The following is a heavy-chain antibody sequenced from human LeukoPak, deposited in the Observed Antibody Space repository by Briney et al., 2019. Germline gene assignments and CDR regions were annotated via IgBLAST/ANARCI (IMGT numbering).Heavy chain of an antibody. J-gene: IGHJ4*02. Sequence: GGSLRLSCTVSGFTVSSNSMSWVRQAPGKGLEWVSFIYSDNTHYSDSVKGRFTISRDNSKNTLYLQMNSLRAEDTAVYYCARRAGAYSHPYDYWGQGALVIVSS. V-gene: IGHV3-53*01. CDR2: IYSDNT. CDR1: GFTVSSNS. D-gene: IGHD4/OR15-4a*01. CDR3: ARRAGAYSHPYDY.